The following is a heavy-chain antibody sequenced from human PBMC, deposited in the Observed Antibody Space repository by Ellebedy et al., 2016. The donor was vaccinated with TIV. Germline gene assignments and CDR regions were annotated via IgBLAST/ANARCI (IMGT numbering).Heavy chain of an antibody. CDR1: GYTFTDYW. J-gene: IGHJ4*02. V-gene: IGHV1-2*04. D-gene: IGHD1-14*01. CDR3: ARGPNHGAFDY. CDR2: INPNNGGT. Sequence: SSVKVSCXASGYTFTDYWMHWLRQAPGQGSEWMVWINPNNGGTKYEQKCQDWVTMTRDTSISTVYMELSSLNSDDTAVYSCARGPNHGAFDYWGQGTLVTFAS.